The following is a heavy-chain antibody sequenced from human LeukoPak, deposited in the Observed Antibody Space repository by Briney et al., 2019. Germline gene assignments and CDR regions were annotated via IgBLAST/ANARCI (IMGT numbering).Heavy chain of an antibody. CDR2: ISGSGGST. J-gene: IGHJ4*02. CDR3: AKDPPYYDILTAFLAD. V-gene: IGHV3-23*01. D-gene: IGHD3-9*01. Sequence: PGGSLRLSCAASGFAFSTYAMTWVRQAPGKGLVWVSAISGSGGSTYYADSVKGRFTISRDNSKNTLYLQMNSLRAEDTAVYYCAKDPPYYDILTAFLADWGQGTLVTVSS. CDR1: GFAFSTYA.